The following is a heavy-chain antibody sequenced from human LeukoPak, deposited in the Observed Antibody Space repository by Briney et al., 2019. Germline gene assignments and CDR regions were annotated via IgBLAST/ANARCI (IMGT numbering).Heavy chain of an antibody. Sequence: PSETLSLTCAVSGGSISSSNWWSWVRQPPGKGLEWIGEIYHSGSTNYNPSLKSRVTISVDKSKNQFSLKLTSVTAADTAVYYCARAYVDAAMVGLDYWGQGTLVTVSS. J-gene: IGHJ4*02. V-gene: IGHV4-4*02. CDR1: GGSISSSNW. CDR2: IYHSGST. D-gene: IGHD5-18*01. CDR3: ARAYVDAAMVGLDY.